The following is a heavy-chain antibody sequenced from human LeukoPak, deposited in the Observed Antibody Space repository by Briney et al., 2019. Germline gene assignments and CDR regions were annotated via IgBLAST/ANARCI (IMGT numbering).Heavy chain of an antibody. CDR1: GFTFSSYS. D-gene: IGHD6-19*01. V-gene: IGHV3-21*01. CDR3: ARVGGQWLVPGWSFFDY. Sequence: GGSLRLSCAASGFTFSSYSLTWVRQAPGKGLEWVSCITSSSSYIYYADSVQGRFTISRDNAKHSLSLHMNSLRAEDTAVYYCARVGGQWLVPGWSFFDYWGQGTLVTVSS. J-gene: IGHJ4*02. CDR2: ITSSSSYI.